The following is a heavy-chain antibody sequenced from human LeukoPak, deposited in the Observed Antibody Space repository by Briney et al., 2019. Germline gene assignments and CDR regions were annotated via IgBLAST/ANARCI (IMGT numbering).Heavy chain of an antibody. CDR2: IYYSGST. CDR3: ARDLSLAPGWFDP. V-gene: IGHV4-59*12. Sequence: PSDTLSLTCTVSGGSISSYYWSWIRQPPGKGLEWIGYIYYSGSTNYSPSLKSRVTMSVDTSKNQFSLKLSSVTAADTAVYYCARDLSLAPGWFDPWGQGTLVTVSS. J-gene: IGHJ5*02. CDR1: GGSISSYY.